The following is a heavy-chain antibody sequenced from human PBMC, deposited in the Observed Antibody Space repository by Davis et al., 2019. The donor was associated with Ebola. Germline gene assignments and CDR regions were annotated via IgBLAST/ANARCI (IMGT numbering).Heavy chain of an antibody. CDR3: AKDRLRGSYRYTSLQH. D-gene: IGHD3-16*02. CDR1: GFTFSSYA. V-gene: IGHV3-23*01. J-gene: IGHJ1*01. CDR2: ISGSGGST. Sequence: GESLKISCAASGFTFSSYAMSWVRQAPGKGLEWVSAISGSGGSTYYADSMKGRFTISRDNSKNTLYLQMNSLRAEDTAVYYCAKDRLRGSYRYTSLQHWGRAPWSPSPQ.